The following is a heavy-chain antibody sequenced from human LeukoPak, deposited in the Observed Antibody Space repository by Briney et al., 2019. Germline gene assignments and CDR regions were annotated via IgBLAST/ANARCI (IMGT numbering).Heavy chain of an antibody. CDR2: IKQDGSEK. D-gene: IGHD5-18*01. J-gene: IGHJ5*02. Sequence: PGGSLRLSCAASGFTFSSYWMSCVRQAPGKGLEWVANIKQDGSEKYYVDSVKGRFTISRDNAKNSLYLQMNSLRAEDTAVYYCARVVVQLWLPYNWFDPWGQGTLVTVSS. CDR1: GFTFSSYW. V-gene: IGHV3-7*01. CDR3: ARVVVQLWLPYNWFDP.